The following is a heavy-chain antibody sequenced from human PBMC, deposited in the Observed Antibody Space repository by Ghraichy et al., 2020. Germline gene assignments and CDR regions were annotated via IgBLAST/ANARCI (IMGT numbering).Heavy chain of an antibody. V-gene: IGHV3-30*18. D-gene: IGHD2-8*02. CDR1: GFRFSDYG. Sequence: GGSLRLSCAASGFRFSDYGMHWVRQAPGKGLEWVAVISDDGINKYYVDSVKGRFTISRDNSKNTLYLQMNSLRREDTAMYYCAKEFKRITRSGDVRRDLGPQYFYYYGVDVWGQGTTVTVSS. J-gene: IGHJ6*02. CDR2: ISDDGINK. CDR3: AKEFKRITRSGDVRRDLGPQYFYYYGVDV.